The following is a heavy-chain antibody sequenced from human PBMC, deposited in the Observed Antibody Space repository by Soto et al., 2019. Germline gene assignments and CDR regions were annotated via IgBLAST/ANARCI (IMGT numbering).Heavy chain of an antibody. V-gene: IGHV3-74*01. CDR1: GFTFSSYW. Sequence: PGGSLRLSCAASGFTFSSYWMYWVRQAPGKGLVWVSRINSDGSSTSYADSVKGRFTISRDNAKNTLDLQMNSLRAEDTAVYYCARAVRSGSYPYYYYGMDVWGQGTTVPVSS. J-gene: IGHJ6*02. CDR2: INSDGSST. D-gene: IGHD3-10*01. CDR3: ARAVRSGSYPYYYYGMDV.